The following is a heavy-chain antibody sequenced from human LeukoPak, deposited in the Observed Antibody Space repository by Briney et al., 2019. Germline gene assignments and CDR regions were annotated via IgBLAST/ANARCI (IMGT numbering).Heavy chain of an antibody. V-gene: IGHV3-48*01. Sequence: PGGSLRLSCAASGFTFSSYSMNWVRQAPGKGLEWVSYISSSSSTIYYADSVKGRFTISRDNSKNTLYLQMNSLSSEDTAVFSCAKESLGRGSSYGSYSDWWGQGTLVTVSS. CDR1: GFTFSSYS. J-gene: IGHJ4*02. D-gene: IGHD1-26*01. CDR3: AKESLGRGSSYGSYSDW. CDR2: ISSSSSTI.